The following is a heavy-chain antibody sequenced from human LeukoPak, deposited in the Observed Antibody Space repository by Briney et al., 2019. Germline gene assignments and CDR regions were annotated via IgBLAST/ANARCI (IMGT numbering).Heavy chain of an antibody. CDR2: IYWNDDR. V-gene: IGHV2-5*01. CDR3: AHRRGLAAAGTVYFDY. J-gene: IGHJ4*02. CDR1: GFSLSTSGVG. D-gene: IGHD6-13*01. Sequence: SGPTLVKPTQTLTLTCTFSGFSLSTSGVGVGWIRQPPGKALEWLALIYWNDDRRYSPSLKSRLTITKDTSKNQVVLTMTNMDPVDTATYYCAHRRGLAAAGTVYFDYWGQGTLVTVSS.